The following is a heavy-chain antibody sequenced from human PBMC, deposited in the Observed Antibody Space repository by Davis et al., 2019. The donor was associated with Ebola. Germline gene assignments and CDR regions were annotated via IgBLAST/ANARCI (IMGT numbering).Heavy chain of an antibody. CDR2: INHSGNT. CDR3: ARGLLEPRGYYGMDV. D-gene: IGHD1-1*01. V-gene: IGHV4-34*01. Sequence: SQTLSLTCAVYGGSFSGFFWSWIRQPPGKGLEWIGEINHSGNTHYNPSLKSRVAISVDASKNQFSLKLSSVTAADTAVYYCARGLLEPRGYYGMDVWGKGTTVTVSS. CDR1: GGSFSGFF. J-gene: IGHJ6*04.